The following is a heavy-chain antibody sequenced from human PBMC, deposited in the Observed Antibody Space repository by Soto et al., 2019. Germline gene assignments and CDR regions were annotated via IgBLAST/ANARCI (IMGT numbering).Heavy chain of an antibody. Sequence: GGSLRLSCAASGFTFSSYGMHWVRQAPGKGLEWVAVISYDGSNKYYADSVKGRFTISRDNSKNTLYLQMNSLRAEDTAVYYCAKDRPSMIVDLGYGMDVWGQGTTVTVS. CDR1: GFTFSSYG. V-gene: IGHV3-30*18. CDR2: ISYDGSNK. CDR3: AKDRPSMIVDLGYGMDV. D-gene: IGHD3-22*01. J-gene: IGHJ6*02.